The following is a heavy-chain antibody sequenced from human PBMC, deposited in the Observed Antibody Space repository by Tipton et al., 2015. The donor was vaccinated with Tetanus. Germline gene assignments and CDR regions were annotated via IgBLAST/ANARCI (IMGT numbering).Heavy chain of an antibody. D-gene: IGHD6-13*01. J-gene: IGHJ6*02. CDR3: ARINSSSWTAYYYYYGMDV. CDR2: IIPIFGTA. CDR1: GGTFSSYA. V-gene: IGHV1-69*01. Sequence: QSGAEVKKPGSSVKVSCKASGGTFSSYAISWVRQAPGQGLEWMGGIIPIFGTANYAQKFQGRVTITADESTSTAYMELSSLRSEDTAVYYCARINSSSWTAYYYYYGMDVWGQGTTVTVSS.